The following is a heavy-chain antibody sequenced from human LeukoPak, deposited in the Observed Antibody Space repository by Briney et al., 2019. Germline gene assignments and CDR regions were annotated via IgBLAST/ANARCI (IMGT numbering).Heavy chain of an antibody. J-gene: IGHJ4*02. CDR3: AKIPQINYYDSSGLDGY. V-gene: IGHV3-43*02. CDR1: GFTFDDYA. Sequence: GGSLRLSCAASGFTFDDYAMHWVRQAPGKGLEWVSLISGDGGSTYCADSVKGRFTISRDNSKNSLYLQMNSLRTEDTALYYCAKIPQINYYDSSGLDGYWGQGTLVTVSS. CDR2: ISGDGGST. D-gene: IGHD3-22*01.